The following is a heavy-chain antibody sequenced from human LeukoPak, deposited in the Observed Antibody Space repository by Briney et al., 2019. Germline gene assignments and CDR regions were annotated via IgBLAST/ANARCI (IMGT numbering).Heavy chain of an antibody. CDR1: GFTFSSYA. J-gene: IGHJ3*02. CDR3: ARGHKGSGAFDI. Sequence: GGSLRLSCAASGFTFSSYAMHWVRQAPGKGLEWVAVISYDGSNKYYADSVKGRFTISRDNSKNTLYLQMNSLRAEDTAVYYCARGHKGSGAFDIWGQGTMVTVSS. V-gene: IGHV3-30-3*01. CDR2: ISYDGSNK.